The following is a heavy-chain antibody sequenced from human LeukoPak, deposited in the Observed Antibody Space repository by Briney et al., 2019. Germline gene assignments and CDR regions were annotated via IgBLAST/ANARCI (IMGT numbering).Heavy chain of an antibody. Sequence: SETLSLTCAVYGGSFSGYYWSWIRQPPGRGLEWIGEINHSGSTNCNPSLKSRVTLSVDTSKSQFSLKLSSVTAADTAVYYCARVRRGGRRYNLIDNDTFDYWGQGTLVTVSS. CDR2: INHSGST. J-gene: IGHJ4*02. D-gene: IGHD1-14*01. CDR3: ARVRRGGRRYNLIDNDTFDY. V-gene: IGHV4-34*01. CDR1: GGSFSGYY.